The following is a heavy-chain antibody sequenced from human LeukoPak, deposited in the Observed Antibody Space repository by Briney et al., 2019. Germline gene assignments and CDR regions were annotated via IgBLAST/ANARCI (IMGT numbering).Heavy chain of an antibody. Sequence: GGSLRLSCAASGFTFTSYAMHWVRQAPGKGLEWVAVISFDERNRYYTDSVKGRFAISRDNSKNTIYLQMNSLRTEDTAVYYCARPHSDYGGIDYWGQGTLVTVSS. D-gene: IGHD4-17*01. V-gene: IGHV3-30*09. J-gene: IGHJ4*02. CDR3: ARPHSDYGGIDY. CDR2: ISFDERNR. CDR1: GFTFTSYA.